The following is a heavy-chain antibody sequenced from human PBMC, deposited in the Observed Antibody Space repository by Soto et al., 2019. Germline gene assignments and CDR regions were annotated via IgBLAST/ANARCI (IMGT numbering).Heavy chain of an antibody. J-gene: IGHJ4*02. CDR1: GFTFSNAW. Sequence: PGGSLRLSCTVSGFTFSNAWMTWVRQAPGKGLEWVGRIRSKTDGGTADYGAPVKGRFTISRDDSKNTVFLQMNSLRTEDAAVYYCNTDYSPSGTYTEYWGQGTLVTVSS. CDR3: NTDYSPSGTYTEY. D-gene: IGHD1-26*01. CDR2: IRSKTDGGTA. V-gene: IGHV3-15*01.